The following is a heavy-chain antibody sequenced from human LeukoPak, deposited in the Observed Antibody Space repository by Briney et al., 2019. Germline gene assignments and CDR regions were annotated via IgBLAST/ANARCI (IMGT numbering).Heavy chain of an antibody. J-gene: IGHJ4*02. V-gene: IGHV3-15*01. CDR3: TTAAGPYAELDY. D-gene: IGHD6-19*01. Sequence: GGSLRLSCAASGFTFSNAWMSWVRQAPGKGLEWVGRIKSKTDGGTTDYAAPVKGRFTISRDDSKNTLYLQMNSLKTGDTAVYYCTTAAGPYAELDYWGQGTLVTVSS. CDR1: GFTFSNAW. CDR2: IKSKTDGGTT.